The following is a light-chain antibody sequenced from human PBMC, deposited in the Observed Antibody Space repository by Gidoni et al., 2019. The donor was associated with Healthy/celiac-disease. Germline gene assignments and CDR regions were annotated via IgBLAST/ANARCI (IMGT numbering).Light chain of an antibody. CDR2: AAS. CDR3: QQLNSYPF. J-gene: IGKJ3*01. Sequence: DIQLTQSPSFLSASVGDRVTIPCRASQGISSYLAWYQQKPGKAPKLLIYAASTLQRGVPSRFSGSGSGTEFTLTISSLQPEDFATYYCQQLNSYPFFGPGTKVDIK. V-gene: IGKV1-9*01. CDR1: QGISSY.